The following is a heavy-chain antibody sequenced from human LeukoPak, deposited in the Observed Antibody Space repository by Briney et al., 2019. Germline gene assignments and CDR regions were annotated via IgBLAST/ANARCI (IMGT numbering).Heavy chain of an antibody. CDR1: GYTFTSYA. CDR3: ARRGSSTYYYYYMDV. Sequence: ASVKVSCKASGYTFTSYAMNWVRQAPGQGLEWMGWINTNTGNPTYAQGFTGRFVFSLDTSVSTAYLQISSLKAEDTAVYYCARRGSSTYYYYYMDVWGKGTTVTVSS. J-gene: IGHJ6*03. D-gene: IGHD2-2*01. V-gene: IGHV7-4-1*02. CDR2: INTNTGNP.